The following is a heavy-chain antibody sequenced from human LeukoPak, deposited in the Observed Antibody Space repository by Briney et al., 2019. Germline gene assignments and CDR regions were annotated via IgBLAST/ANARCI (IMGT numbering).Heavy chain of an antibody. CDR3: ARSMITFGGLIVPTDY. V-gene: IGHV3-30*03. J-gene: IGHJ4*02. CDR2: ISYDGSNK. Sequence: GGSLRLSCAASGFTFSSYDMHWVRQAPGKGLEWVAVISYDGSNKYYADSVKGRFTISRDNSKNTLYLQMNSLRAEDTAVYYCARSMITFGGLIVPTDYWGQGTLVTVSS. CDR1: GFTFSSYD. D-gene: IGHD3-16*02.